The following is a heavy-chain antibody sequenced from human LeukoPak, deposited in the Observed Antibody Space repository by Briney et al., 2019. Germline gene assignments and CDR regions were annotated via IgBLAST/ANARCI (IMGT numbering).Heavy chain of an antibody. CDR3: VREPARDYGDRLPFDY. Sequence: ASVKVSCKASGYTFTSYDINWVRQATGQGLEWMGWMNPNSGNTGYAQKFQGRVTMTRNTSISTAYMELSSLRSEDTAVYYCVREPARDYGDRLPFDYWGQGTLVTVSS. D-gene: IGHD4-17*01. J-gene: IGHJ4*02. CDR2: MNPNSGNT. V-gene: IGHV1-8*01. CDR1: GYTFTSYD.